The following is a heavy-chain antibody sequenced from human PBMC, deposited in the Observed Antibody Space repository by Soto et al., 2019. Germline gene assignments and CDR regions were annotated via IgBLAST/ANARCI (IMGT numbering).Heavy chain of an antibody. CDR2: ISGSGGST. D-gene: IGHD3-3*01. Sequence: PGGSLRLSCAASGFTFSIYAMSWFRQAPGKGLEWVSVISGSGGSTYYADSVKGRFTISRDNSKNTLYLQMNSLRAEDTAVYYCAKDRLGDYDFWSDYSPADYWGQGTLVTVSS. V-gene: IGHV3-23*01. CDR3: AKDRLGDYDFWSDYSPADY. CDR1: GFTFSIYA. J-gene: IGHJ4*02.